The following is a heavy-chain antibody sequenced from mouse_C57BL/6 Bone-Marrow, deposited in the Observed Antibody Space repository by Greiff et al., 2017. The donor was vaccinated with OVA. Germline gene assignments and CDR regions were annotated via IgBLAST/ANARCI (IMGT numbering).Heavy chain of an antibody. CDR3: ARAYYYGSSSYFDD. J-gene: IGHJ2*01. D-gene: IGHD1-1*01. CDR1: GFTFSDYY. CDR2: INYDGSIT. Sequence: DVKVVESEGGLVQPGSSMKLSCTASGFTFSDYYMAWVRQVPEKGLEWVANINYDGSITYYLDSLKSRFIISRDNAKNILYLQMSSLKSEDTATYYCARAYYYGSSSYFDDWGQGTTLTVSS. V-gene: IGHV5-16*01.